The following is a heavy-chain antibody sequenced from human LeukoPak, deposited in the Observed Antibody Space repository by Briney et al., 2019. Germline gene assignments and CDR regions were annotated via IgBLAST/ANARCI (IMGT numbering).Heavy chain of an antibody. CDR3: AKDPMIVVVTYFDY. J-gene: IGHJ4*02. Sequence: GGSLRLSCAASGFTFSSYAMSWVRQAPGKGLEWVSAISGSGGSTYYADSVKGRFTISRDNSKNTLYPQMNSLRAEDTAVYYCAKDPMIVVVTYFDYWGQGTLVTVSS. D-gene: IGHD3-22*01. CDR1: GFTFSSYA. V-gene: IGHV3-23*01. CDR2: ISGSGGST.